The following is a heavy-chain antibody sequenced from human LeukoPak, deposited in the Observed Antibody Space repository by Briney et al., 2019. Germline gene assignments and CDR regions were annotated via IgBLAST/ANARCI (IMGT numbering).Heavy chain of an antibody. V-gene: IGHV3-53*01. CDR1: GFIVSSDY. CDR3: ARERGRGRDSPWFDY. D-gene: IGHD1-26*01. Sequence: GGSLRLSCAASGFIVSSDYMSWVRLAPGKGLEWVSIIGTGGSIHYTDSVKGRFTISRDNSKNTLDLQMTGLRAEDTAVYYCARERGRGRDSPWFDYWGQGTLVTVSS. J-gene: IGHJ4*02. CDR2: IGTGGSI.